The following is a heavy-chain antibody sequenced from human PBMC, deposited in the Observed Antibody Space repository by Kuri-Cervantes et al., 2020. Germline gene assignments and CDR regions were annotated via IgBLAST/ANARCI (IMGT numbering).Heavy chain of an antibody. V-gene: IGHV3-33*01. CDR1: GLTFSSYG. Sequence: GESLKISCAASGLTFSSYGMHWVRQAPGKGLEWVAVIWYDGSNKYYADSVKGRFTISRDNSKNTLYLQMNSLTAEDTAVYYCARVGWSDPNYYYYGMDVWGQGTTVTVSS. CDR3: ARVGWSDPNYYYYGMDV. D-gene: IGHD6-19*01. J-gene: IGHJ6*02. CDR2: IWYDGSNK.